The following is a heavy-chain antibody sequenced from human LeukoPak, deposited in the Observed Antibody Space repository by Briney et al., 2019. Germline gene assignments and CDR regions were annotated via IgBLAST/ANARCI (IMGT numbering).Heavy chain of an antibody. CDR1: GFTFRNHA. CDR2: ISWNSGSI. Sequence: TGGSLRLSCAASGFTFRNHAMHWVRQAPGKGLEWVSGISWNSGSIGYADSVKGRFTISRDNAKNSLYLQMNSLRAEDTALYYCAKDIAHGSGSYWSGVDYWGQGTLVTVSS. V-gene: IGHV3-9*01. CDR3: AKDIAHGSGSYWSGVDY. D-gene: IGHD3-10*01. J-gene: IGHJ4*02.